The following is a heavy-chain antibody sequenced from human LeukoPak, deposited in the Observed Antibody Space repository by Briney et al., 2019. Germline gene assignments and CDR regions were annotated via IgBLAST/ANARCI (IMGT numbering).Heavy chain of an antibody. CDR1: GGSFSGYY. J-gene: IGHJ5*02. CDR3: ARGTHLGYSYGTNWFDP. CDR2: INHSGST. Sequence: SETLSLTCAVYGGSFSGYYWSWIRQPPGKGLEWIGEINHSGSTNYNPSLKSRVTISVDTSKNQFSLKLSSVTAADTAAYYCARGTHLGYSYGTNWFDPWGQGTLVTVSS. V-gene: IGHV4-34*01. D-gene: IGHD5-18*01.